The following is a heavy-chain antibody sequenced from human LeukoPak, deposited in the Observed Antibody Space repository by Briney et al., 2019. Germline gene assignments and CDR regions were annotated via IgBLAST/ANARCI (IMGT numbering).Heavy chain of an antibody. Sequence: GGSLRLSCAASGFTFRDYDMHWVRQVPGRGLEWVSAIGIGDDTHYPDSVKGRFTISRENAKDSLYLQMNTLRDGDTAVYYCIRGGIRVSGIDAFDIWGQGTMVTVSS. D-gene: IGHD5/OR15-5a*01. J-gene: IGHJ3*02. CDR2: IGIGDDT. CDR3: IRGGIRVSGIDAFDI. V-gene: IGHV3-13*01. CDR1: GFTFRDYD.